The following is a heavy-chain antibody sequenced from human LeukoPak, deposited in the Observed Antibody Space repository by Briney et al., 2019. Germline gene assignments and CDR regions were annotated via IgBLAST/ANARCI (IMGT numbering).Heavy chain of an antibody. CDR1: GFTFSDHA. Sequence: GGSLRLSCAASGFTFSDHAMHWVRQAPGKGLEWVSAVGIAADTFYPGSVKGRFTISRDNSKNTLYLQMNSLRAEDTAVYYCAKGLRLRGVITSHFDYWGQGTLVTVSS. J-gene: IGHJ4*02. V-gene: IGHV3-13*01. CDR2: VGIAADT. CDR3: AKGLRLRGVITSHFDY. D-gene: IGHD3-10*01.